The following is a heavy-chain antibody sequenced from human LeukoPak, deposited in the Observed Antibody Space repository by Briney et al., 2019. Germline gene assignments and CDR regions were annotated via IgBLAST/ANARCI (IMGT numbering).Heavy chain of an antibody. CDR1: GYSFTSYW. Sequence: AGESLKISCKGSGYSFTSYWIGWVRQMPGKGLEWMGIIYPGDSDTRYSPSFQGQVTISADKSISTAYLQWSSLKASDTAMYYCARLSYYYDSSGYYGGAFDIWGQGTMVTVSS. D-gene: IGHD3-22*01. CDR3: ARLSYYYDSSGYYGGAFDI. V-gene: IGHV5-51*01. J-gene: IGHJ3*02. CDR2: IYPGDSDT.